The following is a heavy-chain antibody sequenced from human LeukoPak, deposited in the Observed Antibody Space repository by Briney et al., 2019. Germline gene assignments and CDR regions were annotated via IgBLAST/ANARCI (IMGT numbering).Heavy chain of an antibody. CDR2: ISAYNGNT. CDR1: GYTFNSYA. Sequence: ASVKVSCKASGYTFNSYAISWVRQAPGQGLEWMGWISAYNGNTDYAQKLQGRVTLTTDTSTSTAYVELRSLRSDDTAVYYCARDNADYSHWFDPWGQGTLVTVSS. D-gene: IGHD4-17*01. CDR3: ARDNADYSHWFDP. V-gene: IGHV1-18*01. J-gene: IGHJ5*02.